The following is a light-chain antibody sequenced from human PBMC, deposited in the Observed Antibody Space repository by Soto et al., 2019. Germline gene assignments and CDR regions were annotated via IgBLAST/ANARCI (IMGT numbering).Light chain of an antibody. CDR2: DAS. J-gene: IGKJ1*01. Sequence: EIVLTQSPATLSLSPGERATFSCRASQSVRSNLAWYQHKPGQAPRLLIYDASNRATGIPGRFSGSGSGTDFTLTISNLDPEDFAVYYCQQRSNWPWTFGQGTKVEIK. CDR1: QSVRSN. V-gene: IGKV3-11*01. CDR3: QQRSNWPWT.